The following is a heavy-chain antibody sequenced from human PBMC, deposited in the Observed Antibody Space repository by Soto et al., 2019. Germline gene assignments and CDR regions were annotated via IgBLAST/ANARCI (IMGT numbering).Heavy chain of an antibody. CDR1: GFTVSGKKY. D-gene: IGHD6-13*01. CDR3: GRNGGYSYGGVDY. V-gene: IGHV3-53*01. CDR2: LYDVDGT. J-gene: IGHJ4*02. Sequence: DVQLVESGGGLIQPGGSLRLSCAASGFTVSGKKYLAWVRQAPGKGLEWVSALYDVDGTYYADSVKGRITVSRDNSKNTLFLHMNSLREEDTAVYYCGRNGGYSYGGVDYWGQGTLVTVSS.